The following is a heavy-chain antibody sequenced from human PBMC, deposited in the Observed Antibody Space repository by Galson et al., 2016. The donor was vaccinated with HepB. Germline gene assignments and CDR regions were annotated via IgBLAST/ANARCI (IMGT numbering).Heavy chain of an antibody. CDR1: GFTFRNNW. CDR2: IKQDGSET. D-gene: IGHD3-16*01. CDR3: AGGGGFVSDY. V-gene: IGHV3-7*03. J-gene: IGHJ4*02. Sequence: LRLSCAASGFTFRNNWMNWVRQAPGKGLEWVANIKQDGSETYYVDSVKGRFTISRDNAQNSLYLQMNSLRSEDTAVYYCAGGGGFVSDYWGQGTLVTVSS.